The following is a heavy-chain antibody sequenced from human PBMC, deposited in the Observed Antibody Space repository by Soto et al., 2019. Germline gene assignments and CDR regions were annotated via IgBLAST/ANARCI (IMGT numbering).Heavy chain of an antibody. CDR2: ISLSSGTM. V-gene: IGHV3-48*01. D-gene: IGHD6-19*01. Sequence: EVQLVESGGGLVQPGGSLRLSCAASGFTFSSFSMNWVRQAPGKGLEWVSYISLSSGTMYYADSVKGRFTISRDNAKNSLYLQMNSLRAEDTAVYHCARDIAVDLDYWGQGTLVTVSS. CDR1: GFTFSSFS. J-gene: IGHJ4*02. CDR3: ARDIAVDLDY.